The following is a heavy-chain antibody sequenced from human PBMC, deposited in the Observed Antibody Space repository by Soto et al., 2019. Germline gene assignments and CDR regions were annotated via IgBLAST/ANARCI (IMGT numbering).Heavy chain of an antibody. CDR2: ISWNSGSI. CDR1: GFTFDDYA. Sequence: GGSLRLSCAASGFTFDDYAMHWVRQAPGKGLEWVSGISWNSGSIGYADSVKGRFTISRDNAKNSLYLQMNSLRAEDTALYYCAKETRPLAVAGTSRFDYWGQGTLVTVSS. CDR3: AKETRPLAVAGTSRFDY. J-gene: IGHJ4*02. D-gene: IGHD6-19*01. V-gene: IGHV3-9*01.